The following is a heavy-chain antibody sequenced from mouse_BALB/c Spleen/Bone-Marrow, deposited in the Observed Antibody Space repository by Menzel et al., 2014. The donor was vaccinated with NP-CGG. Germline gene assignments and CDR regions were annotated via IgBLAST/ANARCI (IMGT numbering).Heavy chain of an antibody. D-gene: IGHD2-2*01. CDR2: INPSSGYT. CDR3: AREVYGSWFAY. V-gene: IGHV1-4*01. Sequence: QVQLQQSVAELARPGASVKMSCKASGYTFAYYTVHWVKQRPGQGLEWIGYINPSSGYTNYNQKFKDKATLTTDKSSSTAYMQLSSLTSEDSAVYYCAREVYGSWFAYWGQGTLVTVSA. CDR1: GYTFAYYT. J-gene: IGHJ3*01.